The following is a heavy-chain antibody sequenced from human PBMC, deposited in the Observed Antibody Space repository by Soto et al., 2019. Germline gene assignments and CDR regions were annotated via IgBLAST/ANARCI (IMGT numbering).Heavy chain of an antibody. J-gene: IGHJ4*02. D-gene: IGHD6-6*01. CDR1: SGSFSGYY. CDR3: ARAPKVSGSSQTRPDF. V-gene: IGHV4-34*01. CDR2: ISQSGHT. Sequence: SETLSLTCSIYSGSFSGYYWRWIRQPPGKGLEWIGEISQSGHTNYSPSLKSRVSISIDTSKKQFSLNLASVSAADTAVYYCARAPKVSGSSQTRPDFWGQGTLVTVSS.